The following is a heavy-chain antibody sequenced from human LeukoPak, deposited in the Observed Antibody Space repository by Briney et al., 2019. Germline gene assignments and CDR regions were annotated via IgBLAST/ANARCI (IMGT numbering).Heavy chain of an antibody. CDR2: ISNGGGSA. Sequence: GGSLRLSCAASGFTFSSYPMSWVRQAPGKGLQWVSAISNGGGSAYYADSVKGRITISRDNSKSTLYLQMNSLTVEDTAIYYCAREAYTSSWGERYYFDYWGQGTLVTVSS. J-gene: IGHJ4*02. D-gene: IGHD2-15*01. V-gene: IGHV3-23*01. CDR3: AREAYTSSWGERYYFDY. CDR1: GFTFSSYP.